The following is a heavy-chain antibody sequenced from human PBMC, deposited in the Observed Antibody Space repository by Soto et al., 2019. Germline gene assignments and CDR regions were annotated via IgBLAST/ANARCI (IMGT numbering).Heavy chain of an antibody. CDR1: GGSISSSNW. CDR3: ATYCSSTSCHATNFDY. V-gene: IGHV4-4*02. J-gene: IGHJ4*02. Sequence: QVQLQESGPGLVKPSGTLSLTCAVSGGSISSSNWWSWVRQPPGKGLEWIGEIYHSGSTNYNPSLKSGVTISVDKSKNQFSLKLSSVTAADTAVYYCATYCSSTSCHATNFDYWGQGTLVTVSS. CDR2: IYHSGST. D-gene: IGHD2-2*01.